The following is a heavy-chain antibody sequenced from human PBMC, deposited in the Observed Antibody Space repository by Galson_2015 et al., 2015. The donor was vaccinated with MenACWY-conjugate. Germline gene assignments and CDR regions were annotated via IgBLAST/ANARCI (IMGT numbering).Heavy chain of an antibody. Sequence: SLRLSCAASGFIFSDSAIHWVRQASGKGLEWVGRIRTKANNYVPLYAASVKGRFTISRDDSNNMAYLQMNDLKAEDTAVYYCCRLREATVVIQPFDYWGQGTLVTVSS. J-gene: IGHJ4*02. CDR2: IRTKANNYVP. CDR1: GFIFSDSA. D-gene: IGHD4-23*01. CDR3: CRLREATVVIQPFDY. V-gene: IGHV3-73*01.